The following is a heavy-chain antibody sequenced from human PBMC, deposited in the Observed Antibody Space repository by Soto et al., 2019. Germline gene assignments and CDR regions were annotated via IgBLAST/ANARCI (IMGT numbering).Heavy chain of an antibody. CDR2: INPSGGST. D-gene: IGHD6-13*01. CDR1: GYTFTSYY. Sequence: GASVKVSCKACGYTFTSYYMHWVGQAPGQGLEWMGIINPSGGSTSYAQKFQGRVTMTRDTSTSTVYMELSSLRSEDTAVYYCARDVVEEQQQVIYYHYYGMDAWGQGTSVTVSS. J-gene: IGHJ6*02. V-gene: IGHV1-46*01. CDR3: ARDVVEEQQQVIYYHYYGMDA.